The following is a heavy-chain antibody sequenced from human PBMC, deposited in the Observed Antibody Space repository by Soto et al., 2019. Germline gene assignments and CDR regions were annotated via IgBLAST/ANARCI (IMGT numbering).Heavy chain of an antibody. D-gene: IGHD3-22*01. J-gene: IGHJ3*02. Sequence: GGSLILSCAASGFTFSSYAVSWVRQAPGKGLEWVSAISGSGGSTYYADSVKGRFTISRDNSKNTLYLQMNSLRAEDTAVYYCAKIPDSTLAFDIWGQGTMVTV. CDR2: ISGSGGST. CDR1: GFTFSSYA. V-gene: IGHV3-23*01. CDR3: AKIPDSTLAFDI.